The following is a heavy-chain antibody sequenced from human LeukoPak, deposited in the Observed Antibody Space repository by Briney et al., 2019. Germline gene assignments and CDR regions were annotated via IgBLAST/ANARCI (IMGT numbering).Heavy chain of an antibody. J-gene: IGHJ4*02. CDR3: ARDYYDSSGVVFY. D-gene: IGHD3-22*01. Sequence: GGSLRLSCAASGFTFSSYAMSWVRQAPGKALECVSSISSTNTNIFYADSVKGRFTISRDNAKNSLYLQMNSLRADDTVVYYCARDYYDSSGVVFYWGQGTLVTVSS. CDR1: GFTFSSYA. V-gene: IGHV3-21*01. CDR2: ISSTNTNI.